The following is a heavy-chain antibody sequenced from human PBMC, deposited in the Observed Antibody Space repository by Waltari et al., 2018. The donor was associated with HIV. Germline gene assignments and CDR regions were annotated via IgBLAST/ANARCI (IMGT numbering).Heavy chain of an antibody. Sequence: QVQLQQWGAGLLKPSETLSLTCAVYGGSFSGYYWSWIRQPPGKGLEWIGEINHSGSTNYNPSLKSRVTISVDTSKNQFSLKLSSVTAADTAVYYCARGRDSSSSAFYYYYGIDVWGQGTTVTVS. D-gene: IGHD6-6*01. J-gene: IGHJ6*02. CDR2: INHSGST. V-gene: IGHV4-34*01. CDR1: GGSFSGYY. CDR3: ARGRDSSSSAFYYYYGIDV.